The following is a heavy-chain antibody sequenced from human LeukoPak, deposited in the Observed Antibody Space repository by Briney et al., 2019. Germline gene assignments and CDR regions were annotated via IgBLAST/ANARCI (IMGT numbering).Heavy chain of an antibody. D-gene: IGHD2-21*02. CDR3: ARDGPYESSDWYSYFQH. Sequence: SQTLSLTCAISGDSVSSNSAAWNWIRQSPSRGLEWLGRTYYRSKWYNDYAVSVKSRITINPDTSKNQFSLQLNSVTPEDTAVYYCARDGPYESSDWYSYFQHWGQGTLVTVSS. V-gene: IGHV6-1*01. CDR1: GDSVSSNSAA. J-gene: IGHJ1*01. CDR2: TYYRSKWYN.